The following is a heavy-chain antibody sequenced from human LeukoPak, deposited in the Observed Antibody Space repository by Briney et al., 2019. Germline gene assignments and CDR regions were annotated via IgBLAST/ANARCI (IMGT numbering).Heavy chain of an antibody. CDR3: AKDLRGYYYDSSGYYGHAFDI. V-gene: IGHV3-23*01. CDR1: GFTFSSYA. CDR2: ISGSADNT. Sequence: GGSLRLSCAASGFTFSSYAMSWVRQAPGKGLEWVSGISGSADNTYYADSVKGRFTISRDNSKNTLYLQVNSLRAEDAAVYYCAKDLRGYYYDSSGYYGHAFDIWGQGTVVAVSS. D-gene: IGHD3-22*01. J-gene: IGHJ3*02.